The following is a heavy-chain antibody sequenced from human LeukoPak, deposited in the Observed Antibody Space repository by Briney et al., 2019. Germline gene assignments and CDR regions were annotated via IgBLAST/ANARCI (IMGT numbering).Heavy chain of an antibody. Sequence: SETLSLTYTVSGYSMSSGYYWSWIRQPPGKGLEWIGEINHSGSTNYNPSLKSRVTISVDTSKNQFSLKLSSVTAADTAVYYCARGFRLRYFDWLHNHDAFDIWGQGTMVTVSS. J-gene: IGHJ3*02. D-gene: IGHD3-9*01. CDR1: GYSMSSGYY. V-gene: IGHV4-34*01. CDR3: ARGFRLRYFDWLHNHDAFDI. CDR2: INHSGST.